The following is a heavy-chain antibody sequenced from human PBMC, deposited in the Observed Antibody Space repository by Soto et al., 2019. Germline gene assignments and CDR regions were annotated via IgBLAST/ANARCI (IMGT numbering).Heavy chain of an antibody. D-gene: IGHD2-8*02. CDR3: ARHEGWTGPDQ. CDR1: GASIGSGGW. V-gene: IGHV4-4*02. CDR2: IFHDGNT. Sequence: QVHLQESGPGLVKPSETLSLTCGVSGASIGSGGWWSWVRQPPGKGLEWIAEIFHDGNTNYSPSLKSRVTISVDKSQNQFSLNVYSVTAADTAVYYCARHEGWTGPDQWGQGTLVTVTS. J-gene: IGHJ5*02.